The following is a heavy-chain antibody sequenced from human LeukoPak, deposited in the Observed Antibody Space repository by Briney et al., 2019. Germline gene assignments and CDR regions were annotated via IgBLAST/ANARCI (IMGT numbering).Heavy chain of an antibody. J-gene: IGHJ4*02. CDR3: ATGGAAAGLHY. CDR1: GYTFTSYD. CDR2: MNPNSGNT. D-gene: IGHD6-13*01. Sequence: GASVKASCKASGYTFTSYDINWVRQATGQGLEWMGWMNPNSGNTGYARKFQGRVTMTRNTSISTAHMELSSLRSEDTAVYYCATGGAAAGLHYWGQGTLVTVSS. V-gene: IGHV1-8*01.